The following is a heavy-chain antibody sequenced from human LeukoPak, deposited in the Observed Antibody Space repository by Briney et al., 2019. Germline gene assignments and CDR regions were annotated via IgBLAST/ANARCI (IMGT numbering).Heavy chain of an antibody. D-gene: IGHD1-7*01. CDR1: GFTFSSSA. V-gene: IGHV3-23*01. Sequence: GGSLSLSCAASGFTFSSSAMSWVRQAPGKGLYWVSAISGSGTGTYHADSVKGRFTISRDNSKNTLYLQMNSLRAEDTAVYYCAKEGGTGTRFDYWGQGTLVTVSS. CDR3: AKEGGTGTRFDY. CDR2: ISGSGTGT. J-gene: IGHJ4*02.